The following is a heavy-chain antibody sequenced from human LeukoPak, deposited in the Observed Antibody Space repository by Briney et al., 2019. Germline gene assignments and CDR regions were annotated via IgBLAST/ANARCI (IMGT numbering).Heavy chain of an antibody. V-gene: IGHV3-23*01. D-gene: IGHD3-22*01. CDR1: GITLSNYG. J-gene: IGHJ4*02. CDR3: AKRGVVIRVILVGFHKEAYYFDS. Sequence: GGSLRLSCAVSGITLSNYGMSWVRHAPGKGLEWVAGISDSGGRTNYADSVKGLFTISRDNPKNTLYLQMNSLRAEDTAVYFCAKRGVVIRVILVGFHKEAYYFDSWGQGALVTVSS. CDR2: ISDSGGRT.